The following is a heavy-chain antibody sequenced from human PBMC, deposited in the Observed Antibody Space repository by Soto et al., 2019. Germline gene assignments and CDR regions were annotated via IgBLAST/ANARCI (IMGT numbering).Heavy chain of an antibody. CDR2: IYTSGST. J-gene: IGHJ6*02. Sequence: KTSETLSLTCTVSGGSISSYYWSWIRQPAGKGLEWIGRIYTSGSTNYNPSLKSRVTISVDTSKNQFSLKLSSVTAADTAVYYCARDFWNYYYYYGMDVWGQGATVTVSS. CDR1: GGSISSYY. V-gene: IGHV4-4*07. CDR3: ARDFWNYYYYYGMDV. D-gene: IGHD1-1*01.